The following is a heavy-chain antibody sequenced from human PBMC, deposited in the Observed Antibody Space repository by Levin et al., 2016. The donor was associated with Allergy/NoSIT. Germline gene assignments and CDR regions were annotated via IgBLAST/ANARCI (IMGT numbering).Heavy chain of an antibody. D-gene: IGHD1-7*01. CDR1: GFTFDDHA. CDR3: AKDMITGTLYYYGMDV. CDR2: ISWNSGKI. J-gene: IGHJ6*02. Sequence: SLKISCVASGFTFDDHAMHWVRQASGKGLEWVSGISWNSGKIGYADSVKGRFTISRDNAEKSLYLQMNSLRAEDTALYYCAKDMITGTLYYYGMDVWGQGTTVTVSS. V-gene: IGHV3-9*01.